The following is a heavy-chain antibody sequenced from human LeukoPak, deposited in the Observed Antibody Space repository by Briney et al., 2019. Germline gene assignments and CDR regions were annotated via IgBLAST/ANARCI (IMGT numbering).Heavy chain of an antibody. CDR2: INHSGST. CDR1: GGSFSGYY. CDR3: ARGRIVVVPAAPIFDY. Sequence: PSETLSLTCAVYGGSFSGYYWSWIRQPPGKGLEWIGEINHSGSTNYNPSLKSRVTISVDTSKNQFSLKLSSVTAADTAVYYCARGRIVVVPAAPIFDYWGQGTLVTVSS. V-gene: IGHV4-34*01. D-gene: IGHD2-2*01. J-gene: IGHJ4*02.